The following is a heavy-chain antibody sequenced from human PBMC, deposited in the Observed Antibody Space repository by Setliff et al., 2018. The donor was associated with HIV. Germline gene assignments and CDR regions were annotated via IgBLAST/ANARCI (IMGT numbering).Heavy chain of an antibody. J-gene: IGHJ3*02. CDR2: ISWNSDSI. CDR3: AKGNYYGSGSYYYDAFDI. D-gene: IGHD3-10*01. CDR1: GFTFDDYA. Sequence: SLKISCAASGFTFDDYAMHWVRQAPGKGLEWVSGISWNSDSIAYADSVKGRFTISRDNAKNPLYLQMNSLRAEDTALYYCAKGNYYGSGSYYYDAFDIWGQGTMVTVSS. V-gene: IGHV3-9*01.